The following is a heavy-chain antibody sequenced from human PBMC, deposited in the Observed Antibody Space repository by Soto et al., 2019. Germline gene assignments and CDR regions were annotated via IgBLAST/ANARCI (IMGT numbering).Heavy chain of an antibody. Sequence: PSETLSLTCAVYGGSFSGYYWSWIRQPPGKGLEWIGEINHSGSTNYNPSLKSRVTISVDTSKNQFSLKLSSVTAADTAVYYCARKEEATMLDYWGPGTLVTVSS. CDR1: GGSFSGYY. D-gene: IGHD2-2*01. CDR3: ARKEEATMLDY. V-gene: IGHV4-34*01. J-gene: IGHJ4*02. CDR2: INHSGST.